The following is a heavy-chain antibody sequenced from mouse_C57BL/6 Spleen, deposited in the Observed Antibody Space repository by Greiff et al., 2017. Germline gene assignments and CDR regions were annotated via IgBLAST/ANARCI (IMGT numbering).Heavy chain of an antibody. CDR2: INPGAGDT. CDR1: GYAFSSSW. CDR3: ARGHCSGDLDY. V-gene: IGHV1-82*01. Sequence: VQLQQSGPELVKPGASVKISCKASGYAFSSSWMNWVKQRPGKGLEWIGRINPGAGDTNYNGKFKGKATLTVDKSSSTAYMQLSSLTSEDSAVYFYARGHCSGDLDYWGQGTTLTVSS. J-gene: IGHJ2*01. D-gene: IGHD3-1*01.